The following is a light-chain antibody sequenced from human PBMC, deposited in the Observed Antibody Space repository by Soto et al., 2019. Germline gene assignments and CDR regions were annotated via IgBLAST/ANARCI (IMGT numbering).Light chain of an antibody. CDR3: QQSYSSPYT. V-gene: IGKV1-39*01. CDR2: ATS. J-gene: IGKJ2*01. Sequence: DIQMTQSPSSLYAAVGDSVTITCRASQDINKYLNWYHQTPGKAPKLLVFATSTLHNGVPSRSSGSRSGTDFSLTITSLQPEDFATYYFQQSYSSPYTFGQGTKLEIK. CDR1: QDINKY.